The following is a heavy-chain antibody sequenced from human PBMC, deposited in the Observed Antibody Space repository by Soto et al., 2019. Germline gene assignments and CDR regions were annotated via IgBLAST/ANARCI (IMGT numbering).Heavy chain of an antibody. CDR3: ARGWYYYDSSGYPYYFDY. Sequence: ASVKASRPAFGFTFSSNGISCVRPAPGQGLEWMGWISAYNGNTNYAQKLQGRVTMTTDTSTSTAYMELRSLRSDDTAVYYCARGWYYYDSSGYPYYFDYWGQGTLVTVSS. CDR2: ISAYNGNT. J-gene: IGHJ4*02. CDR1: GFTFSSNG. V-gene: IGHV1-18*01. D-gene: IGHD3-22*01.